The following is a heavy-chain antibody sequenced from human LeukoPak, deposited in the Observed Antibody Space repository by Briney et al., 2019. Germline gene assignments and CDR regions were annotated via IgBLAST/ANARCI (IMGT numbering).Heavy chain of an antibody. CDR1: GFTFSSYG. J-gene: IGHJ5*02. D-gene: IGHD3-22*01. CDR3: ARDSYDSSGYYLGWFGP. V-gene: IGHV3-33*01. CDR2: IWYDGSNK. Sequence: PGGSLRLSCAASGFTFSSYGMHWVRQAPGKGLEWVAVIWYDGSNKYYADSVKGRFTISRDNSKNTLYLQMNSLRAEDTAVYYCARDSYDSSGYYLGWFGPWGQGTLVTVSS.